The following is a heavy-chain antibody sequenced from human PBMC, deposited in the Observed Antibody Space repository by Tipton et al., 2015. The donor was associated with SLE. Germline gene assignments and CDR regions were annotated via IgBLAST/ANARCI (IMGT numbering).Heavy chain of an antibody. CDR2: INHSGST. Sequence: TLSLTCTVSGGSISSSNYYWGWIRQPPGKGLEWIGEINHSGSTNYNPSLKSRVTISVDTSKNQFSLKLSSVTAEDTAVYYCAKEVIEYSSPPGAFDIWGQGTMVTVSS. D-gene: IGHD6-6*01. CDR1: GGSISSSNYY. J-gene: IGHJ3*02. CDR3: AKEVIEYSSPPGAFDI. V-gene: IGHV4-39*07.